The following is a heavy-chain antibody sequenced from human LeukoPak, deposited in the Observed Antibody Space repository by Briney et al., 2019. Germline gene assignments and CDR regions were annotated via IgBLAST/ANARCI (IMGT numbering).Heavy chain of an antibody. Sequence: SETLSLTCTVSGGSISSSSYYWGWVRQPPGKGLEWIGSIYYSGSTYYNPSLKSRVTISVDTSKNQFSLKLSSVTAADTAVYYCARGISHRKNFDYWGQGTLVTVSS. CDR1: GGSISSSSYY. CDR3: ARGISHRKNFDY. D-gene: IGHD3-3*02. J-gene: IGHJ4*02. V-gene: IGHV4-39*01. CDR2: IYYSGST.